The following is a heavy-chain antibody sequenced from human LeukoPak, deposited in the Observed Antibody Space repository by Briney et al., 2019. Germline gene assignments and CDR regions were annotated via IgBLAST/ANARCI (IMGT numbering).Heavy chain of an antibody. J-gene: IGHJ4*02. D-gene: IGHD6-19*01. CDR1: GFTFSSYG. Sequence: GGSLRLSCAASGFTFSSYGMHWVRQAPGKGLEWVAVIRYDGSNQDYADSVKGRFTIFRDNTKNTLYLQMNSLRAEDTAVYYCARGRGIAVAGTDYWGQGTLVTVSS. CDR3: ARGRGIAVAGTDY. V-gene: IGHV3-33*01. CDR2: IRYDGSNQ.